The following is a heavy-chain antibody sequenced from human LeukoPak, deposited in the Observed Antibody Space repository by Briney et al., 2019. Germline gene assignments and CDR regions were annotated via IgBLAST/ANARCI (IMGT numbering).Heavy chain of an antibody. J-gene: IGHJ6*02. Sequence: PSETLSLTCTVSGGSISSYYWSWIRQPPGKGLEWIGCIYYSGSTNYNPSLKSRVTISVDTSKNQFSLKLSSVTAADTAVYYCARDSGGSMHYYYYGMDVWGQGTTVTVS. V-gene: IGHV4-59*01. CDR1: GGSISSYY. CDR2: IYYSGST. D-gene: IGHD2-15*01. CDR3: ARDSGGSMHYYYYGMDV.